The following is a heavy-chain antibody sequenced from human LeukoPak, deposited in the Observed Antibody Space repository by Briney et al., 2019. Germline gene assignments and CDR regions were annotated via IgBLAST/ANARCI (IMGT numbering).Heavy chain of an antibody. CDR3: ARDSSEDFYDSSGYYSFDF. CDR1: GYTFTSYY. CDR2: ISAYNGNT. D-gene: IGHD3-22*01. J-gene: IGHJ4*02. V-gene: IGHV1-18*04. Sequence: ASVKVSCKASGYTFTSYYMHWVRQAPGQGLEWMGWISAYNGNTNYAQKVQGRVTMTTDTSTSTAYMELRSLRSDDTAVFYCARDSSEDFYDSSGYYSFDFWGQGTLVTVPS.